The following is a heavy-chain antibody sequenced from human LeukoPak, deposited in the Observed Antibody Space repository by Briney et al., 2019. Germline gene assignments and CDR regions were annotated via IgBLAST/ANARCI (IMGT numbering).Heavy chain of an antibody. CDR1: GFTVSSNY. CDR2: IYSGGST. CDR3: ARRVGATNKNFDY. D-gene: IGHD1-26*01. Sequence: GGSLRLSCAASGFTVSSNYMSWVRQAPGKGLEWVSIIYSGGSTFYADSVKGRFTISRDNAKNSLYLQMNSLRAEDTAVYYCARRVGATNKNFDYWGQGTLVTVSS. V-gene: IGHV3-53*01. J-gene: IGHJ4*02.